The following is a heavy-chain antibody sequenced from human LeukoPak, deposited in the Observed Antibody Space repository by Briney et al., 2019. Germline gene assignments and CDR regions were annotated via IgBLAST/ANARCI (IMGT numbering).Heavy chain of an antibody. CDR3: AKGVVPAAMSGADS. CDR2: ISGTGGST. D-gene: IGHD2-2*01. Sequence: GGSLRLSCATSGFTFSNYAMTWVRQAPGKGLEWVSTISGTGGSTYYADSVKGRFTISRDNSKNTLYLQMNSLRAEDMAVYYCAKGVVPAAMSGADSWGQGTLVTVS. J-gene: IGHJ4*02. V-gene: IGHV3-23*01. CDR1: GFTFSNYA.